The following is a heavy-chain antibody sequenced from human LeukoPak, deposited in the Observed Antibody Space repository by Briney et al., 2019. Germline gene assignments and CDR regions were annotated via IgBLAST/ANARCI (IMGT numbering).Heavy chain of an antibody. CDR2: ISYDESNK. CDR1: GFTFSNYE. V-gene: IGHV3-30*03. CDR3: ARDKAAAGTDAFDI. D-gene: IGHD6-13*01. J-gene: IGHJ3*02. Sequence: GGSLRLSCAASGFTFSNYEFNWVRQAPGKGLEWVAVISYDESNKYYADSVKGRITISRDKSKNTVYLQMNSLRAEDTAVYYCARDKAAAGTDAFDIWGQGTMVTVSS.